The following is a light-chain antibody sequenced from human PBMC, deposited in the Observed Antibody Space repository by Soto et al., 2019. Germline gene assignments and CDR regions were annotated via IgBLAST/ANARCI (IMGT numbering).Light chain of an antibody. CDR1: SSDVGAYDY. J-gene: IGLJ2*01. Sequence: QSALTQPRSVSGSPGQSVTISCTGTSSDVGAYDYVSWYQHHPGKAPKLMIYDVTNRPSGVSDRFSGSKSGNTASLTISGLHTEDEADYHCSSYTRSSTLVFGGGTKLTVL. CDR2: DVT. CDR3: SSYTRSSTLV. V-gene: IGLV2-14*01.